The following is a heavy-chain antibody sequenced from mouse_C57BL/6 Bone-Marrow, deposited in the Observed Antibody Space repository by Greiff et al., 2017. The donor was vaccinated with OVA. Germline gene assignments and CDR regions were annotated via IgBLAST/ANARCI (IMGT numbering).Heavy chain of an antibody. CDR2: INPSSGYT. D-gene: IGHD1-1*01. CDR3: ARKLRDAMDY. J-gene: IGHJ4*01. Sequence: QVQLQQSGAELARPGASVKMSCKASGYTFTSYTMHWVKQRPGQGLEWIGYINPSSGYTKYNQKFKDKATLTADKSSSTAYMQLSSLTSEDSAVYYCARKLRDAMDYWGQGTSVTVSS. CDR1: GYTFTSYT. V-gene: IGHV1-4*01.